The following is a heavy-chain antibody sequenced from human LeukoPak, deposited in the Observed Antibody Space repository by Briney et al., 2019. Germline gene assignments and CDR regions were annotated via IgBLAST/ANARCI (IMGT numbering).Heavy chain of an antibody. D-gene: IGHD3/OR15-3a*01. J-gene: IGHJ3*02. Sequence: GASVKVSCKASGYTFPNYDINWVRQAPGQGLEWMGWMNFNSGNTGYAQKFQGRVTMTRNTAISTIYMELSRLKSEDTAIYYCAKVGLGNTAIHIWGQGTMVTVSP. CDR2: MNFNSGNT. V-gene: IGHV1-8*01. CDR1: GYTFPNYD. CDR3: AKVGLGNTAIHI.